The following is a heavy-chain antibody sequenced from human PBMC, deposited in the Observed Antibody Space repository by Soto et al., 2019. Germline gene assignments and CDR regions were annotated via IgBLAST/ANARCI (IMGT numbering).Heavy chain of an antibody. CDR2: IGTAGDT. J-gene: IGHJ4*02. CDR3: ATFGIDDY. Sequence: EVQLVESGGALVQPGGSLRLSCAASGFTFSSYDMHWVRQATGKGLEWVSAIGTAGDTLYPGSVKGRFTISRENARNSLYLQMNRLRAEDTAVYYCATFGIDDYWGQGTRVTVSS. V-gene: IGHV3-13*01. CDR1: GFTFSSYD. D-gene: IGHD3-3*01.